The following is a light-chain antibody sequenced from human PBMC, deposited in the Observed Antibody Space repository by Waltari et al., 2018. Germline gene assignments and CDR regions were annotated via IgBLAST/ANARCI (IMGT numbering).Light chain of an antibody. J-gene: IGKJ4*01. CDR3: MQALQTPV. CDR1: QSLLHSNGYNY. Sequence: DIVMTQSPLSLPVTPGEPASISCRSSQSLLHSNGYNYLDWYLQKPGQSPQLLIYLGSNRASGVPDRFRGSGSGTDFTLKISRVEAEDVGVYYCMQALQTPVFGGGTKVEIK. V-gene: IGKV2-28*01. CDR2: LGS.